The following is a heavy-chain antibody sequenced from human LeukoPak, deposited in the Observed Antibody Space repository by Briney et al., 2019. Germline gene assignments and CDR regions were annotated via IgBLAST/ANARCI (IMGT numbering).Heavy chain of an antibody. Sequence: PGGSLRLSCAASGFTFSSYGMHWVRQAPGKGLEWVAVISYDGSNKYYADSVKGRFTISRDNSKNTLYLQMNSLRAEDTAVYYCARASYSSSWYGYYYFDYWGQGTLVTVSS. V-gene: IGHV3-30*03. CDR1: GFTFSSYG. CDR3: ARASYSSSWYGYYYFDY. CDR2: ISYDGSNK. D-gene: IGHD6-13*01. J-gene: IGHJ4*02.